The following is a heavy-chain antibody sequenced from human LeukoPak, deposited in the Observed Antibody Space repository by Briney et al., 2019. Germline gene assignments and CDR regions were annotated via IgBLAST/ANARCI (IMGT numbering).Heavy chain of an antibody. CDR1: GFTFSNAW. Sequence: GGSLRLSCAASGFTFSNAWMSWVRQAPGKGLEWVGHIKSKTDVGTTEYAAPVKGRFTISRDDSKNTLYLQMNSLKTEDTAVYYCTTGGTFTMIVVTPNDGMDVWGQGTTVTVSS. CDR2: IKSKTDVGTT. CDR3: TTGGTFTMIVVTPNDGMDV. V-gene: IGHV3-15*01. D-gene: IGHD3-22*01. J-gene: IGHJ6*02.